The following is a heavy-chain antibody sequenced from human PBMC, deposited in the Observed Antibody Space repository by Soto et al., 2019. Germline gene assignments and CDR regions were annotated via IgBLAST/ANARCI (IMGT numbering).Heavy chain of an antibody. Sequence: QVQLVQSGAEVKEPGASVKVSCRASGYTFTSYYIHWVRQAAGQGLQWLGAMNLSGGSTTYAQKYEGRATMSGDTSTSTVYMELRRLGSEDTSVYFWGREGPIGDYYGMDVWGQGTTVIVS. V-gene: IGHV1-46*01. CDR2: MNLSGGST. CDR3: GREGPIGDYYGMDV. CDR1: GYTFTSYY. J-gene: IGHJ6*02.